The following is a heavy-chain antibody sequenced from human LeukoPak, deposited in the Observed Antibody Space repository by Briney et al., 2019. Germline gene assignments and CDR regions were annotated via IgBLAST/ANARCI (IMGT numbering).Heavy chain of an antibody. V-gene: IGHV1-69*13. D-gene: IGHD6-6*01. J-gene: IGHJ6*03. Sequence: VASVKVSCKASGGTFSSYAISWVRQAPGQGLEWMGGIIPIFGTANYAQKFQGRVTITADESTSTAYMELSSLRSEDTAVYYCAREQGGVAARPEYYYYMDVWGKGTTVTVSS. CDR3: AREQGGVAARPEYYYYMDV. CDR1: GGTFSSYA. CDR2: IIPIFGTA.